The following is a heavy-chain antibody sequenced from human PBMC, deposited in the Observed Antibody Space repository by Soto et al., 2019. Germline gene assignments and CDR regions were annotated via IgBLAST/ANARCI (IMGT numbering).Heavy chain of an antibody. CDR2: LYYRGST. CDR3: VYGGHLDY. CDR1: RVSISSYY. D-gene: IGHD4-17*01. V-gene: IGHV4-59*01. Sequence: PSETLSLTCTASRVSISSYYWTWIRQPPGKGLEWIGYLYYRGSTNNGPSHKSRVTITVDSSKNQFALKLSSVADVDTAVYYCVYGGHLDYWGQGALVTVSS. J-gene: IGHJ4*02.